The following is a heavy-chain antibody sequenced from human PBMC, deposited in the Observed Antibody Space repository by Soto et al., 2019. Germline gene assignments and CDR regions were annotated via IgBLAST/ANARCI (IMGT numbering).Heavy chain of an antibody. CDR2: IIPIFGTA. D-gene: IGHD1-26*01. CDR1: GGTFSSYA. V-gene: IGHV1-69*01. Sequence: QVQLVQSGAEVKKPGSSVKVSCKASGGTFSSYAISWVRQAPGQGLEWMGGIIPIFGTANYAQKFQGRVRSNAGEANSTAYMELSRLRSEDTAVYCGARDLNEVGTQGADYYYGIDVWGQGTTVTVSS. J-gene: IGHJ6*02. CDR3: ARDLNEVGTQGADYYYGIDV.